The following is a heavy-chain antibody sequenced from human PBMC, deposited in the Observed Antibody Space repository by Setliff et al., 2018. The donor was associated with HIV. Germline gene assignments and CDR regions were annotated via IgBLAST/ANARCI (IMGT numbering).Heavy chain of an antibody. V-gene: IGHV1-18*01. CDR3: ARDHHSGRGSNFPWYSDL. Sequence: ASVKVSCKASGYTLSNYGITWVRQAPGQGLEWMGWITSYNGNTNYAKKFKGRVTMTTDTSTSIAYMELKSLRSEDTAVYYCARDHHSGRGSNFPWYSDLWGRGTLVTVPQ. CDR1: GYTLSNYG. CDR2: ITSYNGNT. D-gene: IGHD1-26*01. J-gene: IGHJ2*01.